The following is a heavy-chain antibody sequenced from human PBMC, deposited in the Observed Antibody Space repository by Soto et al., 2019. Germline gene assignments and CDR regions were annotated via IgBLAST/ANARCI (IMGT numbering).Heavy chain of an antibody. CDR2: INHSGST. J-gene: IGHJ4*02. CDR3: ASLCFISSAGTHPFFYY. D-gene: IGHD6-13*01. V-gene: IGHV4-34*01. CDR1: GGSFSGYY. Sequence: SETLSLTCAVYGGSFSGYYWSWIRQPPGKGLEWIGEINHSGSTNYNPSLKSRVTISVDTSKNQFSLKLSSVTAADTAVYYCASLCFISSAGTHPFFYYWGQGTLVTVYS.